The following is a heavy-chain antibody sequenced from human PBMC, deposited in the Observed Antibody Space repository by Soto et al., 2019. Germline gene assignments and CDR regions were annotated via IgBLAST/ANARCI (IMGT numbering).Heavy chain of an antibody. V-gene: IGHV1-69*13. CDR3: ARGLARETKHDY. CDR1: GGTFSSYA. Sequence: SVKVSCKASGGTFSSYAISWVQQAPGQGLEWMGGIIPIFGTANYAQKFQGRVTITADESTSTVYMELSSLRSEDTAVYYCARGLARETKHDYWGQGTLVTVSS. CDR2: IIPIFGTA. D-gene: IGHD6-6*01. J-gene: IGHJ4*02.